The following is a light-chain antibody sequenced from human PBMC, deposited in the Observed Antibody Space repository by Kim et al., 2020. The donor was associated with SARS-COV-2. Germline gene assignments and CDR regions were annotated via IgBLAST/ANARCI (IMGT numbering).Light chain of an antibody. V-gene: IGKV3-20*01. Sequence: PGERATLPCRASQSVSSSYLAWYQQKPGQAPRLLIYGASSRATGIPDRFSGSGSGTDFTLTISRLEPEDFAVYYCQQYGSSPPYSFGQGTKLEI. J-gene: IGKJ2*03. CDR2: GAS. CDR3: QQYGSSPPYS. CDR1: QSVSSSY.